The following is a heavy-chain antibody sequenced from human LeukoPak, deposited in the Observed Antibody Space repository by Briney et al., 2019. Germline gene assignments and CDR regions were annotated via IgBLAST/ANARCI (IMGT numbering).Heavy chain of an antibody. V-gene: IGHV3-23*01. CDR1: GFTFSSYA. CDR3: AKYSRPAVAGNGYSDY. D-gene: IGHD6-19*01. Sequence: GGSLRLSCAASGFTFSSYAMRWVRQSPGKGLEWFSDICGSGGNTYYADSEKGRFTISRDNSKNTLYLQMNSLTAEDTAVYNYAKYSRPAVAGNGYSDYWGQGTLATV. CDR2: ICGSGGNT. J-gene: IGHJ4*02.